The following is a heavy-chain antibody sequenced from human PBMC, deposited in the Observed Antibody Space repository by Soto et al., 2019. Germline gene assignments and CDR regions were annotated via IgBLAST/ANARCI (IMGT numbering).Heavy chain of an antibody. D-gene: IGHD6-6*01. J-gene: IGHJ4*02. V-gene: IGHV3-30-3*01. Sequence: QVQLVESGGGVVQPGRSLRLSCAASGFTFSSYAMHWVRQAPGKGLEWVAVISYEGSNKYYAGSVKGRFTISRDHSKNTLYLQMNSLRAEDTAVYYCARSGPYSSSDYWGQGTLVTVSS. CDR3: ARSGPYSSSDY. CDR2: ISYEGSNK. CDR1: GFTFSSYA.